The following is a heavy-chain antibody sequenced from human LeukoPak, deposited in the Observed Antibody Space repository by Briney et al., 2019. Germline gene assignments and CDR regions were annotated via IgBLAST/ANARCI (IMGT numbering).Heavy chain of an antibody. D-gene: IGHD5-18*01. J-gene: IGHJ4*02. V-gene: IGHV3-15*01. CDR2: IKSKTDGGTT. CDR1: GFTFSNAW. CDR3: TTEVQLWLEYFDY. Sequence: SGGSLRLSCAASGFTFSNAWMSWVRQAPGKGLEWVGRIKSKTDGGTTDYAAPVKGRFTISRDDSKNTLYLQMNSLKTEDTAVYYCTTEVQLWLEYFDYWAREPWSPSPQ.